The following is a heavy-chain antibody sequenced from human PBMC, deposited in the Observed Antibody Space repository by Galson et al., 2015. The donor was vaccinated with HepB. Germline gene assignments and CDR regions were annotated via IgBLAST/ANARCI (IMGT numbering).Heavy chain of an antibody. Sequence: SLRLSCAASGFTFKNYAMSWVRQAPGKGLEWVSTISGGGTTYHADSVKGRFTISRDNSKDTLFLQMDSLRVEDTAVYYCGKDNRGSGPRASDIWGQGTMVPVSS. CDR1: GFTFKNYA. CDR2: ISGGGTT. CDR3: GKDNRGSGPRASDI. D-gene: IGHD6-19*01. J-gene: IGHJ3*02. V-gene: IGHV3-23*01.